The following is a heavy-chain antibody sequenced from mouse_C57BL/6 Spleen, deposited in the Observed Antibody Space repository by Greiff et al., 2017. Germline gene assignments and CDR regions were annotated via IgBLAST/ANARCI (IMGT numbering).Heavy chain of an antibody. CDR2: IDPSDSYT. CDR3: ARSLLLRYYAMDY. D-gene: IGHD1-1*01. J-gene: IGHJ4*01. Sequence: QVQLQQPGAELVKPGASVKLSCKASGYTFTSYWMQWVKQRPGQGLEWIGEIDPSDSYTNYNQKFKGKATLTVDTSSSTAYMQLGSLTSEDSAVYYCARSLLLRYYAMDYWGQGTSVTVSS. V-gene: IGHV1-50*01. CDR1: GYTFTSYW.